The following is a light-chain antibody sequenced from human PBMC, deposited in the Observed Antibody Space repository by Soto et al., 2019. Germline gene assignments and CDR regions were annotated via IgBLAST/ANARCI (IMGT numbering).Light chain of an antibody. Sequence: DIQMTQSPSSLSASVGDRVTITCRASQTISNYLNWYQQKPGKAPKLLIYDESSLQSGVPSRFSGSGSGTDFTLTSSSLQSEDFASYYCQQSYTTPITFGQGTRLEIK. CDR1: QTISNY. V-gene: IGKV1-39*01. CDR3: QQSYTTPIT. J-gene: IGKJ5*01. CDR2: DES.